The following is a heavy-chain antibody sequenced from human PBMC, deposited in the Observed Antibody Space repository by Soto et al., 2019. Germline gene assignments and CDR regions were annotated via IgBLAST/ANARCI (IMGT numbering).Heavy chain of an antibody. CDR2: IIPILGTI. D-gene: IGHD3-16*01. J-gene: IGHJ4*02. Sequence: QVQLVQSGAEVKTPGSSVRVSCKTAGRTFLISAIAWVRQAPGQGLEWMGGIIPILGTIHIAQNFQGRVKFTADRSTSTGYMDLSRLRSEDTATYFRAGGKEGEPPSNHYHLDYWGQGSQVIVSS. CDR1: GRTFLISA. V-gene: IGHV1-69*06. CDR3: AGGKEGEPPSNHYHLDY.